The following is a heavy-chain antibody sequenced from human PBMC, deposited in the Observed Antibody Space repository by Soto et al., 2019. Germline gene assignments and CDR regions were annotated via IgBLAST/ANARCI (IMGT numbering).Heavy chain of an antibody. CDR1: GYTITSYG. CDR3: ARHPELWFGESLGYYGMDV. V-gene: IGHV1-18*01. CDR2: ISAYNGNT. Sequence: QVQLVQSGAEVKKPGASVKVSCNASGYTITSYGISWVRQAPGQGLEWMGWISAYNGNTNYAQKLQGRVTMTTDTSTSTAYMELRSLRSDDTAVYYCARHPELWFGESLGYYGMDVWGQGTTVTVSS. J-gene: IGHJ6*02. D-gene: IGHD3-10*01.